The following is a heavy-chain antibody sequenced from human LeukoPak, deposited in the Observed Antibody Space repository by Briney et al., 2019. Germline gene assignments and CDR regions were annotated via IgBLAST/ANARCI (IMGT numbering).Heavy chain of an antibody. D-gene: IGHD5-12*01. CDR1: GASTSHFY. V-gene: IGHV4-59*01. CDR3: ARSAEWLRNAFDI. CDR2: MHNSGSS. J-gene: IGHJ3*02. Sequence: PSETLSLSCTVSGASTSHFYWNWLRQPPGKGLEWIGYMHNSGSSKHSPSLKSRVTISIDTSKNQFSLQLTSVTAADTAIYYRARSAEWLRNAFDIWGQGTMVSVSS.